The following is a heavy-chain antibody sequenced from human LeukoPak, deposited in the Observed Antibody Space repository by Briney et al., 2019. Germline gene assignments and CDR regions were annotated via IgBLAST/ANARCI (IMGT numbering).Heavy chain of an antibody. D-gene: IGHD3-3*02. CDR2: IYSGGST. CDR3: ARTISISVYGMDV. J-gene: IGHJ6*02. V-gene: IGHV3-66*01. CDR1: GFTFSSYA. Sequence: GGSLRLSCAASGFTFSSYAMSWVRQAPGKGLEWVSGIYSGGSTYYADSVKGRFTISRDNSKNTLYLQMNSLRAEDTAVYYCARTISISVYGMDVWGQGTTVTVS.